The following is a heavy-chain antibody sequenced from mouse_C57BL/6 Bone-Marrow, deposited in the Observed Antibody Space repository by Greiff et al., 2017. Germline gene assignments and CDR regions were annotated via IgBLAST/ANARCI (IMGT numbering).Heavy chain of an antibody. Sequence: EVKLQESGPGLVKPSQSLSLTCSVTGYSITSGYYWNWIRQFPGNKLEWMGYISYDGRNNYNPSLKNRISITRDTSKNQFFQKSNSVTTEDTATYYCARAGGGYDYDYFDYWGQGTTLTVSS. CDR3: ARAGGGYDYDYFDY. D-gene: IGHD2-4*01. CDR1: GYSITSGYY. CDR2: ISYDGRN. V-gene: IGHV3-6*01. J-gene: IGHJ2*01.